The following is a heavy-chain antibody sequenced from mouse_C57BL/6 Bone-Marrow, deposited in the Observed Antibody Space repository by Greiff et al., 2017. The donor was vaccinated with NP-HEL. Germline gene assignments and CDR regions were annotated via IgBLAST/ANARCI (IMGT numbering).Heavy chain of an antibody. D-gene: IGHD4-1*01. CDR3: ARLGLDY. J-gene: IGHJ2*01. V-gene: IGHV3-6*01. CDR1: GYSITSGYY. CDR2: ISYDGSN. Sequence: VQLQQSGPGLVKPSQSLSLTCSVTGYSITSGYYWNWIRQLPGNKLEWMGYISYDGSNNYNPSLKNRISITRDTSKNQFFLKLNSVTTEDTATYYCARLGLDYWGQGTTLTVSS.